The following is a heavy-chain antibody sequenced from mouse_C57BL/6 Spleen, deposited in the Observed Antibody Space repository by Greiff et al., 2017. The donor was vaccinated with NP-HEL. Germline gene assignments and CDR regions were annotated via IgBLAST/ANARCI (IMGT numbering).Heavy chain of an antibody. V-gene: IGHV1-26*01. Sequence: EVQLQQSGPELVKPGASVKISCKASGYTFTDYYMNWVKQSHGKSLEWIGDINPNNGGTSYNQKFKGKATLTVDKSSSTAYMELRSLTSEDSAVYYCAHGVLDYWGQGTTLTVSS. J-gene: IGHJ2*01. CDR1: GYTFTDYY. CDR3: AHGVLDY. CDR2: INPNNGGT.